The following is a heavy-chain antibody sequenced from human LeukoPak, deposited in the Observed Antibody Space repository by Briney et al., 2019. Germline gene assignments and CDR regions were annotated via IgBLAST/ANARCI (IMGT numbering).Heavy chain of an antibody. Sequence: GGSLRLSCAASGFTFSSYSMNWVRQAPGKGLEWVSSISSSSSYIYYADSVKGRFSISRDNAKKPLYLQMNSLRAEDTAVYYCARASTIGTSFDYWGQGTLVTVSS. J-gene: IGHJ4*02. D-gene: IGHD1-1*01. CDR3: ARASTIGTSFDY. V-gene: IGHV3-21*01. CDR1: GFTFSSYS. CDR2: ISSSSSYI.